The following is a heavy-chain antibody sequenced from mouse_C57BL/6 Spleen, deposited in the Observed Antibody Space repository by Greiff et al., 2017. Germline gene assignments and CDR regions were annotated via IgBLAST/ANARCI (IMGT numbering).Heavy chain of an antibody. CDR1: GYTFTDYN. Sequence: EVQLQQSGPELVKPGASVKIPCKASGYTFTDYNMDWVKQSHGKSLEWIGDINPNNGGTIYNQKFKGKATLTVDKSSSTAYMELRSLTSEDTAVYYCARTGPGGYFDVWGTGTTVTVSS. CDR2: INPNNGGT. CDR3: ARTGPGGYFDV. V-gene: IGHV1-18*01. J-gene: IGHJ1*03. D-gene: IGHD4-1*01.